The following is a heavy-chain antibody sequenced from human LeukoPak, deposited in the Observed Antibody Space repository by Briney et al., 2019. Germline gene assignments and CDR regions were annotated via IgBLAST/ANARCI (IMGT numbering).Heavy chain of an antibody. J-gene: IGHJ5*02. D-gene: IGHD2-21*02. CDR1: GFSFSSYE. Sequence: PGGSLRLSCVVSGFSFSSYEMNWVRQAPGKGLEWVSYITSSSDTIYYADSVKGRFTISRDNAKNSLYLQMNNLRPEDTAVYYCAKGPGPRDKFNWFDPWGQGTLVTVSS. V-gene: IGHV3-48*03. CDR3: AKGPGPRDKFNWFDP. CDR2: ITSSSDTI.